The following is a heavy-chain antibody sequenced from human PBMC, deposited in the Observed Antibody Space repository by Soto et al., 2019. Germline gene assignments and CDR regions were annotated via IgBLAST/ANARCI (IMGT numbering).Heavy chain of an antibody. J-gene: IGHJ6*02. D-gene: IGHD2-21*01. CDR3: PRAQFHHMSNYSYAFVV. CDR2: FIPMFNRP. V-gene: IGHV1-69*01. Sequence: QVQLVQSGAEVKKPGSSVKVSCKASGGTFSSYAISWVRQAPGQGLEWMGGFIPMFNRPHSARKFQGRVTITSDDSTNTAYMDLSSLRSEDTAVYYCPRAQFHHMSNYSYAFVVWGQVTTFTVSS. CDR1: GGTFSSYA.